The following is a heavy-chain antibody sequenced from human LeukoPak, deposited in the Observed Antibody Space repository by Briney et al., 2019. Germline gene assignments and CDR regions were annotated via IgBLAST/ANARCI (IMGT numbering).Heavy chain of an antibody. V-gene: IGHV5-51*01. CDR2: IYPGDSDT. D-gene: IGHD3-22*01. CDR3: ARRADSSGYSV. J-gene: IGHJ4*02. CDR1: GYSFTNHW. Sequence: AGESLKISCKASGYSFTNHWIAWVRQMPGKGLEWMGMIYPGDSDTRYGPSFQGQVTISADKSISTAYLQWSSLKASDTAMYYCARRADSSGYSVWGQGTLVTVSS.